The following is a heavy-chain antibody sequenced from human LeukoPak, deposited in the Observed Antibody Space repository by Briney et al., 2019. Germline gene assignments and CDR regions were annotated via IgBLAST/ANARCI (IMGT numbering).Heavy chain of an antibody. CDR3: AKEIYGDSTGGRFQQ. CDR2: IRYDGSNK. V-gene: IGHV3-30*02. CDR1: GFTFSSYG. Sequence: GGSLRLSCAASGFTFSSYGMYWVRQAPGKGLEWVAFIRYDGSNKYYADSVKGRFTISRDNSKNTLYLQMNSLRAEDTAVYYCAKEIYGDSTGGRFQQWGQGTLVTVSS. J-gene: IGHJ1*01. D-gene: IGHD4-17*01.